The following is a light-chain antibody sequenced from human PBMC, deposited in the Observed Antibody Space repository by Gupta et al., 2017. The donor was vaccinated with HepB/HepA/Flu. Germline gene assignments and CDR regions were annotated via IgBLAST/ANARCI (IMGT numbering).Light chain of an antibody. Sequence: QSLLTQPPSASGTPGQNVTISCTGTNSNIGTGHGVRGYQQLPGPAPTLLIYGNINRSSGVPDRFSGSRSGTSASLAITRLQAEDEATYYCQSHDNSLSGHVVFGGGTKLTVV. V-gene: IGLV1-40*01. CDR3: QSHDNSLSGHVV. CDR2: GNI. J-gene: IGLJ2*01. CDR1: NSNIGTGHG.